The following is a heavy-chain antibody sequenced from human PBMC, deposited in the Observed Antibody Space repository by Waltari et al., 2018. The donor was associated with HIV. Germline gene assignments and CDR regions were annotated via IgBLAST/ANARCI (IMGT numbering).Heavy chain of an antibody. CDR3: ASRTKGYCPSGLCLNIDV. V-gene: IGHV1-8*02. CDR1: GSTFSSYD. J-gene: IGHJ6*02. Sequence: QEDLVQSGAEVKKLGASVQVSGKPTGSTFSSYDINWVRQAAGQGLGWVGWMNPNSGNAGYAQKFQGRVTMTRNSSTSTAYMELSGLTSEDTAVYYCASRTKGYCPSGLCLNIDVWGQGTTVTVSS. D-gene: IGHD2-8*01. CDR2: MNPNSGNA.